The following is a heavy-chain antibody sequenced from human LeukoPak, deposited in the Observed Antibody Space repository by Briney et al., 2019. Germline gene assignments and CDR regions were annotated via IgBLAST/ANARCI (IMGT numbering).Heavy chain of an antibody. Sequence: SQTLSLTCAISGDTVSSNNAAWNWIRQSPSRGLEWLGRTYYRSKWYNDYAVSVKSRITINPDTSKNQFSLQLNSVTPEDTAVYYCAGVAGLLGPGDYWGQGTLVTVSS. CDR3: AGVAGLLGPGDY. D-gene: IGHD6-19*01. J-gene: IGHJ4*02. CDR2: TYYRSKWYN. V-gene: IGHV6-1*01. CDR1: GDTVSSNNAA.